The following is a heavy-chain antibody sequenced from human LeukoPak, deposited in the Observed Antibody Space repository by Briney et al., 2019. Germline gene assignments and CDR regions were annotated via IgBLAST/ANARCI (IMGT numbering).Heavy chain of an antibody. J-gene: IGHJ6*02. D-gene: IGHD3-10*01. Sequence: SETLSLTCTVSGGSISSYYWSWIRQPPGKGLEWIGYIYYSGSTNYNPSLKSRVTISVDTSKNQFSLKLSSVTAADTAVYYCARGRLGRVLYYYYYGMDVWGQGTTVTVSS. V-gene: IGHV4-59*12. CDR2: IYYSGST. CDR1: GGSISSYY. CDR3: ARGRLGRVLYYYYYGMDV.